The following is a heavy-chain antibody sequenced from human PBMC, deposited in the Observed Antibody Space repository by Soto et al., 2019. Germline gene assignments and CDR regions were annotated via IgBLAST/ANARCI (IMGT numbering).Heavy chain of an antibody. D-gene: IGHD7-27*01. V-gene: IGHV2-5*02. CDR1: GFSLSTSGVG. J-gene: IGHJ6*02. CDR2: IYWDDDK. Sequence: QITLKESGPTLVKPTQTLTLTCTFSGFSLSTSGVGVGWIRQPPGKALEWLALIYWDDDKRYSPSLKSRLTITRDTSKNQGVITMTSMDPVDTATYYCAHSLPPWGGMDVWGPGTTVTVSS. CDR3: AHSLPPWGGMDV.